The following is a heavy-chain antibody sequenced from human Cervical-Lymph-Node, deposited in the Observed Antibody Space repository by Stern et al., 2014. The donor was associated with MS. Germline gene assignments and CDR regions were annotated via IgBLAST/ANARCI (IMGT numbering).Heavy chain of an antibody. Sequence: QLQLQESGPGLVKPSETLSLTCTVSGGSISSSSYYWGWIRQPPGKGLEWIGSIYYSGSTYYNPSLKSRVTISVDPSKNQFSLTLASVTAADTAVYYCASLWYRLNWFDPWGQGTLVTVSS. D-gene: IGHD3-10*01. J-gene: IGHJ5*02. V-gene: IGHV4-39*01. CDR2: IYYSGST. CDR1: GGSISSSSYY. CDR3: ASLWYRLNWFDP.